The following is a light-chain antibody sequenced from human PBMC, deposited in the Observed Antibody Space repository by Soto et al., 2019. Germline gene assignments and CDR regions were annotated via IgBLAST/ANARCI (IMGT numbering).Light chain of an antibody. Sequence: QSVLTQPPSASGPPGRRVTSPFSESGSKSGSITVNWYQQLPGTAPKLLIYSNNQRPSGVPDRFSGSKSGTSASLAISGLQSEDEADYYCAAWDDSLNGPYVVFGGGTKLTVL. CDR1: GSKSGSIT. CDR2: SNN. V-gene: IGLV1-44*01. J-gene: IGLJ2*01. CDR3: AAWDDSLNGPYVV.